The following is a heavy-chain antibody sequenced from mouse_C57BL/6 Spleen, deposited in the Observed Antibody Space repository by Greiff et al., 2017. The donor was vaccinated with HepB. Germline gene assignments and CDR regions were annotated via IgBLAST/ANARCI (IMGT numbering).Heavy chain of an antibody. CDR2: ISSGGSYT. J-gene: IGHJ3*01. CDR1: GFTFSSYG. CDR3: ARDDPFAY. Sequence: EVNVVESGGDLVKPGGSLKLSCAASGFTFSSYGMSWVRQTPDKRLEWVATISSGGSYTYYPDSVKGRFTISRDNAKNTLYLQMSSLKSEDTAMYYCARDDPFAYWGQGTLVTVSA. V-gene: IGHV5-6*01.